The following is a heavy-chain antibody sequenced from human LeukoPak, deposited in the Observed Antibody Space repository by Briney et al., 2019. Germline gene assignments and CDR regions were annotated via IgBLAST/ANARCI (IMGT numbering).Heavy chain of an antibody. Sequence: GGSLRLSCAASGITVSTNYMSWVRQAPGKGLEWVSVIYSGGSTYYADSVKGRFTISRDNSKNTLYLQMNSLRAEDTAVYYCAREGAYSSSWYRLYYFDYWGQGTLVTVSS. V-gene: IGHV3-66*01. J-gene: IGHJ4*02. D-gene: IGHD6-13*01. CDR3: AREGAYSSSWYRLYYFDY. CDR2: IYSGGST. CDR1: GITVSTNY.